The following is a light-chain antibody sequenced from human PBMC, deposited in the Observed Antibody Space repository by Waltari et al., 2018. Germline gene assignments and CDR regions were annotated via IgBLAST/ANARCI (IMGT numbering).Light chain of an antibody. V-gene: IGKV1-17*01. CDR1: QGISSH. CDR2: PAS. J-gene: IGKJ1*01. CDR3: LQHHSYPRT. Sequence: DIQMTQSPSSLSASVGDTVTITCRASQGISSHLNWFQQKPGKAPNLMIYPASSLESWVPSRFSGSGSGTEFTLTISSLQPEDFAVYYCLQHHSYPRTFGQGTKVEIK.